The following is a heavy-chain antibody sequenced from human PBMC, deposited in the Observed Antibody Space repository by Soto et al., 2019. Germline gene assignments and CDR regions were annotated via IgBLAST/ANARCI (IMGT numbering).Heavy chain of an antibody. CDR3: ANRRTVGGSYYFDY. CDR2: ISGSGGST. J-gene: IGHJ4*02. Sequence: EVQLLESGGGLVQPGGSLRLSCAASGFTFSSYAMSWVRQAPGKGLEWVSAISGSGGSTYYADSVKGRFTISRDNSKNTRYLQMNNLRAEDTAVYYCANRRTVGGSYYFDYWGQGTLVNVSS. D-gene: IGHD1-26*01. V-gene: IGHV3-23*01. CDR1: GFTFSSYA.